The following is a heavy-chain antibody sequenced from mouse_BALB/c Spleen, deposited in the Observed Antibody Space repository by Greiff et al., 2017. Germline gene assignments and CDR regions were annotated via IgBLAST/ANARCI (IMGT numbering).Heavy chain of an antibody. J-gene: IGHJ3*01. D-gene: IGHD2-4*01. CDR3: ARKDDYDGLFAY. CDR1: GYAFSSYW. CDR2: IYPGDGDT. V-gene: IGHV1-80*01. Sequence: QVQLQQSGAELVRPWSSVKISCKASGYAFSSYWMNWVKQRPGQGLEWIGQIYPGDGDTNYNGKFKGKATLTADKSSSTAYMQLSSLTSEDSAVYFCARKDDYDGLFAYWGQGTLVTVSA.